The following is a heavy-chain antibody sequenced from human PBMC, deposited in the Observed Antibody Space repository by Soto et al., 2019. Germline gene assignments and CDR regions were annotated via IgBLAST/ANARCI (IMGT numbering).Heavy chain of an antibody. CDR2: FYYTGST. Sequence: PSETLSLTCTVSGGSVSSGNYYWSWIRQPPGKGLEWIGYFYYTGSTNYNPSLKSRVTISIDASKNQFSLRLSSVTAADTAVYYCARSMHYSDGSNYSPFDYWGQGTLVTAPQ. CDR3: ARSMHYSDGSNYSPFDY. J-gene: IGHJ4*02. D-gene: IGHD3-22*01. CDR1: GGSVSSGNYY. V-gene: IGHV4-61*01.